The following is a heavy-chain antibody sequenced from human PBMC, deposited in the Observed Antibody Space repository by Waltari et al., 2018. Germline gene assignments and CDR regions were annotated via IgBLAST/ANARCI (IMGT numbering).Heavy chain of an antibody. CDR3: TTFGRVGRGY. CDR2: ITGIAFGATT. D-gene: IGHD3-16*01. J-gene: IGHJ1*01. V-gene: IGHV3-15*01. Sequence: EVQLVQSGGVLVKPGDSLRLSCTDSGFRFRDAWMIWVRRAPGKGRVWVGGITGIAFGATTDYASSVKGRFTISRDNSENTLYLQMNSVQTEDTAVYYGTTFGRVGRGYWGQGGLVIVSS. CDR1: GFRFRDAW.